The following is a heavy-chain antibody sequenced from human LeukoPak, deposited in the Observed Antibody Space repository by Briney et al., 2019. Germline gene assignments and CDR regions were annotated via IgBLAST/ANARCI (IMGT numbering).Heavy chain of an antibody. V-gene: IGHV3-33*06. D-gene: IGHD6-19*01. J-gene: IGHJ4*02. Sequence: GGSLRLSCAASGFTFSSYGMHWVRQAPGKGLEWVAVIWYDGSNKYYADSVKDRFTISRDNSKNALYLQMNSLRAEDTAVYYCAKDSAVARGQYYFDYWGQGTLVTVSS. CDR3: AKDSAVARGQYYFDY. CDR2: IWYDGSNK. CDR1: GFTFSSYG.